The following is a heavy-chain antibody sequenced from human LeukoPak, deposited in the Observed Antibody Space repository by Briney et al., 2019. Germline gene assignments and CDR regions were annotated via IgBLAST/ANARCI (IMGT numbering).Heavy chain of an antibody. J-gene: IGHJ4*02. CDR2: ISGSGGST. V-gene: IGHV3-23*01. CDR3: AKDPHTTIITGPDY. CDR1: GFTFSSYA. D-gene: IGHD3-16*01. Sequence: GGSLRLSCAASGFTFSSYAMSWVRQAPGKGLEWVSGISGSGGSTYYADFVKGRLTISRDNSKNTLYLQMNSLRAEDTAVYYCAKDPHTTIITGPDYWGQGTLVTVSS.